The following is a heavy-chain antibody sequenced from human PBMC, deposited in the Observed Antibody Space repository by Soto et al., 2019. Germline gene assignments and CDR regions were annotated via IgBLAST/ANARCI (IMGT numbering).Heavy chain of an antibody. J-gene: IGHJ6*02. V-gene: IGHV4-34*01. D-gene: IGHD3-10*01. Sequence: TLSLTCAVYGGSFSGYYLSWIRQPPGKGLEWMGEINHSGSTNYNPSLKSRVTISVDTSKNQFSLELSSVTAADTAVYYCARGSSDYGSGRPPYYYCGMDVWGQGTTVTVSS. CDR3: ARGSSDYGSGRPPYYYCGMDV. CDR2: INHSGST. CDR1: GGSFSGYY.